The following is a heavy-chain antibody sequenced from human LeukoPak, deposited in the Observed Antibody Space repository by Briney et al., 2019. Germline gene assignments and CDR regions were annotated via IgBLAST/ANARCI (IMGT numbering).Heavy chain of an antibody. CDR3: ARPGYGGLGA. CDR1: GGSFSGYY. CDR2: INHSGST. J-gene: IGHJ5*02. Sequence: PSETLSLTCAVYGGSFSGYYWSWIRQPPGKGLEWIGEINHSGSTNYNPSLKSRVTISVDTSKNQFPLKLSSVTAADTAVYYCARPGYGGLGAWGQGTLVTVSS. V-gene: IGHV4-34*01. D-gene: IGHD4-23*01.